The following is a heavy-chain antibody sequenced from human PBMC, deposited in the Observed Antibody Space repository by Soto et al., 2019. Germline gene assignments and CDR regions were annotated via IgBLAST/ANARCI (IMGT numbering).Heavy chain of an antibody. Sequence: ASVKVSCKASGGTFSSYAISWVRQAPGQGLEWMGGIIPSVVTADYAQEFRGRVTVTAAKSTSTAYMELSSLRGEDTAVYYCARGGTRLARKVYHHDMDVWRLGTTVTVSS. J-gene: IGHJ6*02. CDR3: ARGGTRLARKVYHHDMDV. V-gene: IGHV1-69*06. CDR2: IIPSVVTA. CDR1: GGTFSSYA.